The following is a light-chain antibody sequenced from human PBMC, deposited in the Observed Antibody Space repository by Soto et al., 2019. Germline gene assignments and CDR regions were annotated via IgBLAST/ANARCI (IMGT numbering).Light chain of an antibody. CDR3: QQYGSSRFT. V-gene: IGKV3-20*01. Sequence: EIVLTQSPGTLSLSPGERATLSCRASQSISSSYLAWYQQKPGQAPRLLVYGASSRATGIPDRFSGSGSGTDCTLTISSLVPEDFAVYYFQQYGSSRFTFGPGTKVDIK. CDR2: GAS. CDR1: QSISSSY. J-gene: IGKJ3*01.